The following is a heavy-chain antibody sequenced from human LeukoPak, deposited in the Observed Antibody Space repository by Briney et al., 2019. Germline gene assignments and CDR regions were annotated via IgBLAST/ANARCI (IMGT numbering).Heavy chain of an antibody. CDR2: IYYSGST. CDR3: ARGGTSYYDFWSGYYTSYFDY. D-gene: IGHD3-3*01. V-gene: IGHV4-59*01. CDR1: GGSFSGYY. J-gene: IGHJ4*02. Sequence: SETLSLTCAVYGGSFSGYYWSWIRQPPGKGLEWIGYIYYSGSTNYNPSLKSRVTISVDTSKNQFSLKLSSVTAADTAVYYCARGGTSYYDFWSGYYTSYFDYWGQGTLVTVSS.